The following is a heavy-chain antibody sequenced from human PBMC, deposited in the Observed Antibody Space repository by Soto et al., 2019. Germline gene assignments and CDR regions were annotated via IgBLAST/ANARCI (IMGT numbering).Heavy chain of an antibody. J-gene: IGHJ5*02. CDR2: MYHSGST. CDR1: GGSISSGGYS. Sequence: SETLSLTCAVSGGSISSGGYSWSWIRQPPGKGLEWIGYMYHSGSTYYNPSLKSRVTISVDTSKNQFSLKLTSLTAADTAIYYCASRVQTNSVVVQDNWLDPWGQGTLVTVSS. CDR3: ASRVQTNSVVVQDNWLDP. V-gene: IGHV4-30-2*01. D-gene: IGHD2-15*01.